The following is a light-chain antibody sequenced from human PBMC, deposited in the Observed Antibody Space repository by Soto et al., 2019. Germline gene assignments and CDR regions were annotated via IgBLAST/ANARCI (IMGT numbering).Light chain of an antibody. V-gene: IGKV3-15*01. Sequence: DIVMTQSPAILSVSLGERATLSCLASQSISDNLAWYQQRSGQAPRLLIYGASTRATGVPARFSGSGSGTEVTLTISSLQSDDFAMYYCQQYKSWPPLTFGGGTKVE. J-gene: IGKJ4*01. CDR1: QSISDN. CDR2: GAS. CDR3: QQYKSWPPLT.